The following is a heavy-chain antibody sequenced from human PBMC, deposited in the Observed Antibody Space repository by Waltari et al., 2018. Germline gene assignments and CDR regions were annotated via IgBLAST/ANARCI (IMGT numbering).Heavy chain of an antibody. V-gene: IGHV4-38-2*01. J-gene: IGHJ4*02. Sequence: QVQLQESGPGLVMPSETTSLTCAVSGYFIRSGYSWGWIRQPLGMGLECIGNIYNTGSTYYNPSHKSRVTISVDTSKNQFSLKLSSVTAADTAVYYCARDRSGYFMDWGQGSLVTVSS. D-gene: IGHD3-3*01. CDR2: IYNTGST. CDR1: GYFIRSGYS. CDR3: ARDRSGYFMD.